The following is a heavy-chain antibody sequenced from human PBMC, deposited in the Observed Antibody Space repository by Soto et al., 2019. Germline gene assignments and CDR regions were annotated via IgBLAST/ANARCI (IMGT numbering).Heavy chain of an antibody. J-gene: IGHJ6*02. CDR3: ARSYPNTIFGVVPSRGLDV. D-gene: IGHD3-3*01. V-gene: IGHV4-59*01. CDR1: GGSISRNY. CDR2: IYYTGST. Sequence: SETLSLTCIVSGGSISRNYWSWIRQPPGKGLEWIGYIYYTGSTNFNPSLKNRVIISVDTSKNQFSLKLSSVTAADTAVYYCARSYPNTIFGVVPSRGLDVWGQGTTVTVSS.